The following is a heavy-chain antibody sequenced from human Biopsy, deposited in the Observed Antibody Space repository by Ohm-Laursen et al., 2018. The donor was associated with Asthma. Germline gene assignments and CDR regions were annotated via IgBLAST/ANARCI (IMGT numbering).Heavy chain of an antibody. CDR3: ARCQVGYSSGWSLLLKKIYYSGMDV. J-gene: IGHJ6*02. CDR2: IMTVFGTT. D-gene: IGHD6-19*01. CDR1: GGTFSDFA. Sequence: SVKVSCKAPGGTFSDFAISWVRQAPGQGLEWLGGIMTVFGTTNYAQKFQGRVTITTDESTSTAYMEVTSLRSEDTAIYYCARCQVGYSSGWSLLLKKIYYSGMDVWGQGTAVTVSS. V-gene: IGHV1-69*05.